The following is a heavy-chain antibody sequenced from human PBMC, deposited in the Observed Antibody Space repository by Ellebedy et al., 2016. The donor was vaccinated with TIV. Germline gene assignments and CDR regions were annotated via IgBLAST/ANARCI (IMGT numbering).Heavy chain of an antibody. CDR3: ARDGAWGSTSCLDY. D-gene: IGHD2-2*01. CDR1: GFTFSSYS. Sequence: GESLKISXAASGFTFSSYSMNWVRQAPGKGLEWVSSISSSSSYIYYADSVKGRFTISRDNSKNTLYLQMNSLRAEDTAVYYCARDGAWGSTSCLDYWGQGTLVTVSS. CDR2: ISSSSSYI. J-gene: IGHJ4*02. V-gene: IGHV3-21*01.